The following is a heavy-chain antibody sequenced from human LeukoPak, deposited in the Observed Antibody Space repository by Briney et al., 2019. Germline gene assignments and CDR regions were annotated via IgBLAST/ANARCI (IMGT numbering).Heavy chain of an antibody. Sequence: GGSLRLSCAASGFTVSSNYMSWVRQAPGKGLEWVSVIYSGGSTYYADSVKGRFTISRDNSKNTLYLQMNSLRAEDTAVYYCARRDYGVHPTSFCWGQGTLVTVSS. V-gene: IGHV3-53*01. CDR2: IYSGGST. D-gene: IGHD4-17*01. J-gene: IGHJ4*02. CDR3: ARRDYGVHPTSFC. CDR1: GFTVSSNY.